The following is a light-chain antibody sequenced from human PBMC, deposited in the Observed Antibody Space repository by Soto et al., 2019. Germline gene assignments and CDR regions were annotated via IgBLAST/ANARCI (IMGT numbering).Light chain of an antibody. CDR1: QSVSSSY. CDR2: GAS. V-gene: IGKV3-20*01. Sequence: EIVLTQSPGTLSLSPGESATLSCRASQSVSSSYIAWYQQTPGQAPRLLIYGASSRATGIPDRFSGSGSGTDFTLTISRLEPEDFALYYCQRYGSSTPFLTFGGGTKVDNK. J-gene: IGKJ4*01. CDR3: QRYGSSTPFLT.